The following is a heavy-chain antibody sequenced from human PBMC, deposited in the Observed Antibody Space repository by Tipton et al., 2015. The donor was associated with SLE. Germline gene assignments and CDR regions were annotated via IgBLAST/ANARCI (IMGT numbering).Heavy chain of an antibody. V-gene: IGHV4-38-2*01. CDR3: ARGIAVAVHNWFDP. CDR1: GYSISSGYY. Sequence: TLSLTCAVSGYSISSGYYWGWIRQPPGKGLEWIGSIYYSGSTYYNPSLKSRVTISVDTSKNQFSLKLSSVTAADTAVYYCARGIAVAVHNWFDPWGQGTLVTVSS. D-gene: IGHD6-19*01. CDR2: IYYSGST. J-gene: IGHJ5*02.